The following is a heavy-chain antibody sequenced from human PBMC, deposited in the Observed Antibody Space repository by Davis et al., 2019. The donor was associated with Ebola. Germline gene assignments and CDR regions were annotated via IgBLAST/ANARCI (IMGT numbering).Heavy chain of an antibody. D-gene: IGHD6-6*01. CDR3: ARLPIAARPPYYYGMDI. CDR1: GGSISSYY. V-gene: IGHV4-59*08. CDR2: IYYSGST. J-gene: IGHJ6*02. Sequence: MPSETLSLTCTVSGGSISSYYWSWIRQPPGKGLEWIGYIYYSGSTNYNPSLKSRVTISVDTSKNQFSLKLSSVTAADTAVYYCARLPIAARPPYYYGMDIWGQGTTVTVSS.